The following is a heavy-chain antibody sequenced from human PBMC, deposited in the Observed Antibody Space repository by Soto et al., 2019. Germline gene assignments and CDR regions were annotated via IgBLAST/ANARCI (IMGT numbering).Heavy chain of an antibody. J-gene: IGHJ4*02. CDR2: INHSGST. V-gene: IGHV4-34*01. CDR3: ALRDSSSSYYFDY. D-gene: IGHD6-6*01. CDR1: GGSFSCYY. Sequence: KPSETLSLTCAVYGGSFSCYYWSWIRQPPGKGLEWIGEINHSGSTNYNPSLKSRVTISVDTSKNQFSLKLSSVTAADTAVYYCALRDSSSSYYFDYWGQGTLVTVSS.